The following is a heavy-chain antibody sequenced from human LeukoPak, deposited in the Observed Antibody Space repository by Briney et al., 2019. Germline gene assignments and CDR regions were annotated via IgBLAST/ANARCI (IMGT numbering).Heavy chain of an antibody. J-gene: IGHJ4*02. V-gene: IGHV4-39*07. Sequence: SETLSLTCTVSGGSISSSSYYWGWIRQPPGKGLEWIGSIYYSGSTYYNPSLKSRVTISVDTSKNQFSLKPSSVTAADTAVYYCAIVVGATFDYWGQGTPVTVSS. CDR1: GGSISSSSYY. CDR2: IYYSGST. D-gene: IGHD1-26*01. CDR3: AIVVGATFDY.